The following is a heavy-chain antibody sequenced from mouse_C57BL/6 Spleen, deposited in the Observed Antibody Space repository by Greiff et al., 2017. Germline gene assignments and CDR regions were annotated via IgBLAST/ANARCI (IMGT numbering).Heavy chain of an antibody. J-gene: IGHJ1*03. CDR1: GYTFTSYW. V-gene: IGHV1-69*01. CDR2: IYPSDSYT. D-gene: IGHD1-1*01. CDR3: AGIGTPYFDV. Sequence: VQLQQPGAELVMPGASVKLSCKASGYTFTSYWMHWVKQRPGHGLEWIGEIYPSDSYTNYNQKFKGKSTLTADKSSSTAYIQRSSLTAEDSAVYYCAGIGTPYFDVWGTGTTVTVSA.